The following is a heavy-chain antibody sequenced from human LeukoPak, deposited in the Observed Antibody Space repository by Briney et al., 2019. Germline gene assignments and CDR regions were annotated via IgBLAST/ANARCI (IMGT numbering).Heavy chain of an antibody. Sequence: GGSLSLLCAVSRYTFYKYRMHWHRQATGKGLEWVAFIRYDGSNKYYADPVKGRFPISRDNSKNTLYLQMNSLRAEVTAVYFWERDQPRAGVLPTIRRSLSTVADGDQGNVVTVSA. CDR3: ERDQPRAGVLPTIRRSLSTVAD. CDR2: IRYDGSNK. V-gene: IGHV3-30*02. D-gene: IGHD5-12*01. CDR1: RYTFYKYR. J-gene: IGHJ4*02.